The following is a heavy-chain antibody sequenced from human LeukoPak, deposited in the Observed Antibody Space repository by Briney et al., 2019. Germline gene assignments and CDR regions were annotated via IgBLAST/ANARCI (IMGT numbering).Heavy chain of an antibody. CDR3: ARPRLFKGVFDD. Sequence: GGSLRLSCAASGFTFSSYGMDWVRQAPGKGLEWVAVIGYDGSEKHYADSVKGRFSISRDNTKNTLFLQMNSLRVEDTAVYFCARPRLFKGVFDDWGQGTVVTVSS. CDR1: GFTFSSYG. V-gene: IGHV3-33*01. J-gene: IGHJ3*01. CDR2: IGYDGSEK. D-gene: IGHD2-8*01.